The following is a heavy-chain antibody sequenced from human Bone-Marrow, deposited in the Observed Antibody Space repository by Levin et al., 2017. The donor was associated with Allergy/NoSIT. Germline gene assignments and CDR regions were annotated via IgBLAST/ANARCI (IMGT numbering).Heavy chain of an antibody. CDR2: IYYSGTI. Sequence: PSETLSLTCTVSGVSIDYSNYYWGWIRQPPGKGLEWIGSIYYSGTIYYNPSLKSRVTLSVDTSKDQFSLRLSSVTAADTAVYFCARSVPELLWFGDSAFDVWGQGTMVSVSS. J-gene: IGHJ3*01. D-gene: IGHD3-10*01. CDR1: GVSIDYSNYY. V-gene: IGHV4-39*01. CDR3: ARSVPELLWFGDSAFDV.